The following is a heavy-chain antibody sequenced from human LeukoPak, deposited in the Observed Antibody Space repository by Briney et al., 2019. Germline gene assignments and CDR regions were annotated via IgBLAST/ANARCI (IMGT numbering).Heavy chain of an antibody. D-gene: IGHD3-22*01. Sequence: GGSLRLSCAASGFTFSSYVMHWVRQAPGKGLEWVALIWYDGSNKYYADSVKGRFTISRDNSKNTLYLQMNSLRAEDTAVYYCARDLGYYYDSSGYSFDYWGQGTLVTVSS. CDR1: GFTFSSYV. CDR3: ARDLGYYYDSSGYSFDY. CDR2: IWYDGSNK. J-gene: IGHJ4*02. V-gene: IGHV3-33*08.